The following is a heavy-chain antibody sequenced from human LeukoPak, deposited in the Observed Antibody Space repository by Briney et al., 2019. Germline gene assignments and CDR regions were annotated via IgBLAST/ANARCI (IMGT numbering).Heavy chain of an antibody. CDR1: GFTFSDHY. CDR2: ISSGSTYT. CDR3: ARAAEMADCFDY. V-gene: IGHV3-11*06. D-gene: IGHD5-24*01. J-gene: IGHJ4*02. Sequence: PGGSLRLSCEVSGFTFSDHYMSWIRQAPGKRLEWVSYISSGSTYTNYADSVEGRFTISRDNAKNSLYLQMNSLRAEDTAVYYCARAAEMADCFDYWGQGTLVTVSS.